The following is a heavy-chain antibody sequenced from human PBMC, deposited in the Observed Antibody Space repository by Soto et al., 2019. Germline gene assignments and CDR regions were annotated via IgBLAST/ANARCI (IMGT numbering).Heavy chain of an antibody. Sequence: GGSLRLSCAASGFTFSGSAMHWVRQASGKGLEWAGRIRSKDNSYATAYAASVKGRLTISRDDSKNTAYLQMNSLKTENTAVYYCTRPPTDSSRDYYYGMDVWGQGTTVTVSS. CDR3: TRPPTDSSRDYYYGMDV. V-gene: IGHV3-73*01. CDR1: GFTFSGSA. J-gene: IGHJ6*02. D-gene: IGHD6-13*01. CDR2: IRSKDNSYAT.